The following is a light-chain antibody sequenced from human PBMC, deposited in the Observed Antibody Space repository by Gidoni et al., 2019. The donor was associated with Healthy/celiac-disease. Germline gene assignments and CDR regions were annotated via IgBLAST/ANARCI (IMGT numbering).Light chain of an antibody. V-gene: IGKV3-11*01. J-gene: IGKJ4*01. CDR2: DAS. CDR3: QQRSNLPLT. Sequence: EIVLTQSPATLSLSPGERATLSCRASQSVSSYLAWDQQKPGQAPRLLIYDASTRSTGIPARFSGSGSGTDFTLPISSLEPEDFAVYYCQQRSNLPLTFGGGTKVEIK. CDR1: QSVSSY.